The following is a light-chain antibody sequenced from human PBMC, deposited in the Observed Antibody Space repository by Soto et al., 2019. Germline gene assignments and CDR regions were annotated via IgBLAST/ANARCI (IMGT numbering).Light chain of an antibody. Sequence: QSALTQPASLSGSPGQSITISCTGTNSDIGAYSRVCWYQQHPGKVPRLIIFAVSNRPSGVSNRFSGSKSDNTASLTISGILAEDEADYYCVSYTRSDSWVFGGGTKLTVL. CDR1: NSDIGAYSR. V-gene: IGLV2-14*03. J-gene: IGLJ3*02. CDR3: VSYTRSDSWV. CDR2: AVS.